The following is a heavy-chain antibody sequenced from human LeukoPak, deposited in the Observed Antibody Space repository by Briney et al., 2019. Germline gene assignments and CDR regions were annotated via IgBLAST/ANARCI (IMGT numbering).Heavy chain of an antibody. CDR2: IYRSGST. D-gene: IGHD6-19*01. CDR1: GYSISNGYY. CDR3: ARRHSSGWFYY. V-gene: IGHV4-38-2*01. J-gene: IGHJ4*02. Sequence: SETLSLTCAVSGYSISNGYYWDWIRQPPGRGLEWIGNIYRSGSTSYNPSLKSRVTISVDTSKNQFSLKVNSVTAADTAVYYCARRHSSGWFYYWGQGTLVTVSS.